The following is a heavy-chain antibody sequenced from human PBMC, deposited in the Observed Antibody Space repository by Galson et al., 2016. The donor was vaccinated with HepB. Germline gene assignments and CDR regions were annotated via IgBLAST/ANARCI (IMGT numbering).Heavy chain of an antibody. CDR1: EFTFSRYW. V-gene: IGHV3-74*01. J-gene: IGHJ4*02. Sequence: SLRLSCAASEFTFSRYWMHWVRQVPGKGLVWVSRINEVGRITTYADSVKGRFTNSRDNARNTLYPQMNSLRVDDTAIYYCARDLSGYSDYWGQGTLVTVSS. CDR3: ARDLSGYSDY. D-gene: IGHD5-12*01. CDR2: INEVGRIT.